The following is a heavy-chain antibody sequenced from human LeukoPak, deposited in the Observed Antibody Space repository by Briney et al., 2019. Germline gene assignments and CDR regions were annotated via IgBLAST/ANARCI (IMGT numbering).Heavy chain of an antibody. CDR2: ITGSGSST. J-gene: IGHJ4*02. CDR3: AKGDTTYYFDY. D-gene: IGHD1-1*01. Sequence: GGSLRLSCAASGFTFNNYGMNWVRQAPGKGLEWVSLITGSGSSTFYADSVKGRFTISRDNSKNTLYLQVNSLRAEDTAVYYCAKGDTTYYFDYWGQGTLVTVSS. V-gene: IGHV3-23*01. CDR1: GFTFNNYG.